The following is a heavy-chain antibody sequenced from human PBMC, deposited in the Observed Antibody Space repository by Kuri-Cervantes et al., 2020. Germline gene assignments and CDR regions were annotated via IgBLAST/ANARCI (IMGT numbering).Heavy chain of an antibody. CDR1: GFTFSNAW. Sequence: GGSLRLSCAASGFTFSNAWMSWVRQAPGKGLEWVSAISGSGGSTYYADSVKGRFTISRDNSKNTLYLQMNSLRAEDTAVYYCAKGPTIIAVAGEFDYWGQGTLVTVSS. D-gene: IGHD6-19*01. CDR3: AKGPTIIAVAGEFDY. CDR2: ISGSGGST. J-gene: IGHJ4*02. V-gene: IGHV3-23*01.